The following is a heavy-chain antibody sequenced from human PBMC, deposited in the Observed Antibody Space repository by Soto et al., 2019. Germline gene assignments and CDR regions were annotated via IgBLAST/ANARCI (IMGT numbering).Heavy chain of an antibody. V-gene: IGHV4-31*03. CDR1: GGSISSGGYY. D-gene: IGHD2-15*01. CDR3: ARDPGYCSGGSCYPGWFDY. Sequence: QVKLQESGPGLVKPSQTLSLTCTVSGGSISSGGYYWSWIRQHPGKGLEWIGYNYYSGSTYYNPSLTWRVTVSVDTSKNQFSLKLSSVTVADTAVYYCARDPGYCSGGSCYPGWFDYWGQGTLVTVSS. J-gene: IGHJ4*02. CDR2: NYYSGST.